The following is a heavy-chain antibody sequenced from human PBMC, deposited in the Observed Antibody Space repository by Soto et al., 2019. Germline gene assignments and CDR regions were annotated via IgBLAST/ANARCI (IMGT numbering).Heavy chain of an antibody. Sequence: EVQLVESGGNLIQPGGSLRLSCAASGFTVTNKYMTWVRQAPGKGLEWVSLIYSGCATSYADSVKGRFTISRDNSKDILYLQVNSLRAEDTAVYYCARVDYGDYGWYFDLWGRGTLVTVSS. CDR2: IYSGCAT. J-gene: IGHJ2*01. D-gene: IGHD4-17*01. V-gene: IGHV3-53*01. CDR3: ARVDYGDYGWYFDL. CDR1: GFTVTNKY.